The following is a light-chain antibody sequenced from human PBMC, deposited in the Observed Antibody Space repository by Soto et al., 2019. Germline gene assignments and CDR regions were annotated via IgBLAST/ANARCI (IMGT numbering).Light chain of an antibody. Sequence: DIQMTQSPFSLSASVGDSVIITCRASESISSYLNWYQQKPGKAPKLLIYAASSLQSGVPSSFSGSGSGTYLTLSISSLQPEDVATYYWQQSYRTPPSFGQGTKVEIK. CDR1: ESISSY. CDR2: AAS. J-gene: IGKJ1*01. CDR3: QQSYRTPPS. V-gene: IGKV1-39*01.